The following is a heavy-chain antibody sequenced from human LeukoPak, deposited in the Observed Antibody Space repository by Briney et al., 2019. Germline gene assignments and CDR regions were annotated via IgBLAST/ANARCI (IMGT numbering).Heavy chain of an antibody. V-gene: IGHV4-59*01. J-gene: IGHJ4*02. Sequence: PSETLSLTCTVSGGSISNYYWSWIRQPPGKGLEWIGYVHDSGSTNYNPSLKSRVTMSVDTSKTQFSLKLNSVTVADTAVYYCARSYGGYAPAPFGYWGQGTLVSVSS. CDR3: ARSYGGYAPAPFGY. CDR1: GGSISNYY. D-gene: IGHD4-17*01. CDR2: VHDSGST.